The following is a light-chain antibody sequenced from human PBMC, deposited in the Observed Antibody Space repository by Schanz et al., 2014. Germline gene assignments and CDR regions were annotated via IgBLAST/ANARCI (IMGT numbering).Light chain of an antibody. CDR3: QQYYSTPQLT. Sequence: DIVMTQSPDSLAVSLGERATINCKSSQSVLYSSNNKNYLAWYQQKPGQPPKLLLYWASTRESGVPERFSGSGSGTDFTLTISNLQAEDVAVYYCQQYYSTPQLTFGGGTKVEI. CDR2: WAS. CDR1: QSVLYSSNNKNY. V-gene: IGKV4-1*01. J-gene: IGKJ4*01.